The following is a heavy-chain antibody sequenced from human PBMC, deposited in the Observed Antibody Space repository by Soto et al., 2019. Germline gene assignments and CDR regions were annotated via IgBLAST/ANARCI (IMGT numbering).Heavy chain of an antibody. J-gene: IGHJ3*02. CDR2: INRDGSKK. D-gene: IGHD6-13*01. V-gene: IGHV3-7*05. CDR3: ARDVSPGSSSLYLDAFDI. Sequence: EVQLEESGGDLVQPGGSLRLSCAASGFTLSAYWMTWVRQAPGKGLEWVANINRDGSKKSYLDSVRGRFTISRDNVGNSLYLQNDSLRADDTALYYCARDVSPGSSSLYLDAFDIWGQGTMVTVSS. CDR1: GFTLSAYW.